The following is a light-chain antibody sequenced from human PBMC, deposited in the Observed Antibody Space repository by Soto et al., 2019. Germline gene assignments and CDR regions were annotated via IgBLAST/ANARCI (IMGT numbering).Light chain of an antibody. J-gene: IGKJ3*01. CDR3: QQRGTYPFT. V-gene: IGKV3-11*01. Sequence: EIVLTQSPATLSLSPGERATLSCRASQSISSYLAWYQQKPDQAPRLLIYDASSSATGIPARFSGSGSGTDFPLTISSLEPDDFAVYYCQQRGTYPFTFVPGTKVDIK. CDR2: DAS. CDR1: QSISSY.